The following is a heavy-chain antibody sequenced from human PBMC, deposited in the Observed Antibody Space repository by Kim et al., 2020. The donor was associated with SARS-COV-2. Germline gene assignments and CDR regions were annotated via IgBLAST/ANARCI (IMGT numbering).Heavy chain of an antibody. J-gene: IGHJ4*02. V-gene: IGHV3-30*04. CDR3: ARVRSWGRAVAGPFDY. CDR1: GFTFSDFP. CDR2: VSSDGSVK. D-gene: IGHD6-19*01. Sequence: GGSLRLSCATSGFTFSDFPLHWVRQAPGKGLEWVAVVSSDGSVKYYADSVSGRFTISRDNFNNILYLQMNCLKPDDTSVYYCARVRSWGRAVAGPFDYWGQGTLVTVSS.